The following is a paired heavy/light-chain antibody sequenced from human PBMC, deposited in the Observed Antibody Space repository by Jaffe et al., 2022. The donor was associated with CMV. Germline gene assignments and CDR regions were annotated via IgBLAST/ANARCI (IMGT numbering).Heavy chain of an antibody. CDR2: IYYSGST. Sequence: QVQLQESGPGLVKPSETLSLTCTVSGGSVSSGSYYWSWIRQPPGKGLEWIGYIYYSGSTNYNPSLKSRVTISVDTSKNQFSLKLSSVTAADTAVYYCARELSYGDYPKDYYYYGMDVWGQGTTVTVSS. CDR3: ARELSYGDYPKDYYYYGMDV. D-gene: IGHD4-17*01. CDR1: GGSVSSGSYY. V-gene: IGHV4-61*01. J-gene: IGHJ6*02.
Light chain of an antibody. V-gene: IGKV3-11*01. CDR3: QQRSNWPT. J-gene: IGKJ3*01. Sequence: EIVLTQSPATLSLSPGERATLSCRASQSVSSYLAWYQQKPGQAPRLLIYDASNRATGIPARFSGSGSGTDFTLTISSLEPEDFAVYYCQQRSNWPTFGPGTKVDIK. CDR1: QSVSSY. CDR2: DAS.